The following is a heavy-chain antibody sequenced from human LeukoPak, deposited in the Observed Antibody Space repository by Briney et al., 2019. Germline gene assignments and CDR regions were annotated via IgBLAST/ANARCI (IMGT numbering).Heavy chain of an antibody. D-gene: IGHD3-10*01. J-gene: IGHJ4*02. CDR2: VDHSRGT. CDR3: AGFTFFRGVITFDY. CDR1: GYSLSSGYY. Sequence: PSETLSLTCTVSGYSLSSGYYWGWIRQPPGKGLEWIGSVDHSRGTYYNPSLRSRVSISVDTSKNQFSLKLSSVTAADTAVYSCAGFTFFRGVITFDYWGQGTLVTVSS. V-gene: IGHV4-38-2*02.